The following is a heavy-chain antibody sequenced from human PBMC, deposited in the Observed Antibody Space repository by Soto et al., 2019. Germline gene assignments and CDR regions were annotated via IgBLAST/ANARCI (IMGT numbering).Heavy chain of an antibody. CDR3: ARGRYGDY. V-gene: IGHV1-18*01. CDR2: ISAHNGNT. J-gene: IGHJ4*02. CDR1: GYTFTSYG. D-gene: IGHD1-1*01. Sequence: QVHLVQSXXXXKXXXXSXXVSCKASGYTFTSYGITWVRQAPGQGLEWMGWISAHNGNTDYAQKLQGRVIVTRDTSTSTAYMELRSLISDDTAVYYCARGRYGDYWGQGALVTVSS.